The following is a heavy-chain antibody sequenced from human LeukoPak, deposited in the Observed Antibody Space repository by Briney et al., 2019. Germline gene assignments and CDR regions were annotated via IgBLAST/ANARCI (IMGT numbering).Heavy chain of an antibody. D-gene: IGHD1-26*01. Sequence: PSESLSLTCTVSGGSISNYYWSWIRQPPGKGLEWIGYIYCSGSSNYHPSLKSRVTMSVDTTNNLFSLKLSSVTAADTAVYYCARESGGWFDPWGQGTLVSLSS. V-gene: IGHV4-59*01. CDR3: ARESGGWFDP. CDR1: GGSISNYY. J-gene: IGHJ5*02. CDR2: IYCSGSS.